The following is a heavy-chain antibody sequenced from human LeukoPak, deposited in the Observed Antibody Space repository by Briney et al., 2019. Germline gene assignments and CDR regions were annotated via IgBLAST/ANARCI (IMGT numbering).Heavy chain of an antibody. J-gene: IGHJ4*02. D-gene: IGHD3-22*01. CDR2: IKSKTDGGTT. V-gene: IGHV3-15*01. CDR3: TTVSSTYYYVSSGYYDFDY. Sequence: GGSLRLSCAASGFTVSSNYMSWVRQAPGKGLEWVGRIKSKTDGGTTDYAAPVKGRFTISRDDSKNTLYLQMNSLKTEDTAVYYCTTVSSTYYYVSSGYYDFDYWGQGTLVTVSS. CDR1: GFTVSSNY.